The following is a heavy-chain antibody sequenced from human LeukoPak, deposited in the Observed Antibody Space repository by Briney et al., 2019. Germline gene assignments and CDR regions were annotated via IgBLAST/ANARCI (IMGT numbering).Heavy chain of an antibody. CDR2: ITRSSYI. CDR1: GFTFSTYS. D-gene: IGHD3-22*01. CDR3: AGYVSSGRRDAFDI. J-gene: IGHJ3*02. Sequence: PGRSLRLSCEASGFTFSTYSMNWVRQAPGKGLEWVSSITRSSYIYYADSVKGRFTISRDNAKDSLYLQMNSLRAEDTAVYYCAGYVSSGRRDAFDIWGQGTMVTVSS. V-gene: IGHV3-21*01.